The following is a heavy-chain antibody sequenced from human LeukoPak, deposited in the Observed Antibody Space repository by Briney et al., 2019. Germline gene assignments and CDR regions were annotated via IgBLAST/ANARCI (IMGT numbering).Heavy chain of an antibody. CDR1: GYSFTSHW. Sequence: GESLKISCKGSGYSFTSHWIGWVRQMPGKGLEWMGMFDPTNSETTHSPTFQGQVTISVDKSISTAYLTWSSLRASDTALYYCARKTWTGDSFDIWGQGTMVIVSS. CDR3: ARKTWTGDSFDI. J-gene: IGHJ3*02. V-gene: IGHV5-51*01. D-gene: IGHD3-10*01. CDR2: FDPTNSET.